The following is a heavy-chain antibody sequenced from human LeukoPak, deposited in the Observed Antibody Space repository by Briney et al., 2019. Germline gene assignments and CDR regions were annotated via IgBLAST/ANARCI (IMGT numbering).Heavy chain of an antibody. Sequence: GGSLRLSCAASGFIVSSDYMTWVRQAPGKGLVWVSRINTDGSNTGYADSMKGRFTISRDNAKNTLFLQMNSLRAEDTAVYYCARVEFGVPYCSSTSCYAHWGQGTLVTVSS. J-gene: IGHJ4*02. CDR1: GFIVSSDY. CDR2: INTDGSNT. CDR3: ARVEFGVPYCSSTSCYAH. V-gene: IGHV3-74*01. D-gene: IGHD2-2*01.